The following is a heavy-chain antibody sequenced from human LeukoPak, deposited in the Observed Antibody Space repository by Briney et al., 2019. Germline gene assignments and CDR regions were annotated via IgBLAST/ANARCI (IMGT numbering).Heavy chain of an antibody. Sequence: SQTLSLTCTVSGGSISSGSYYWSWIRQPAGKGLEWIGRIYTSGSTNYNPSLKSRVTISVDTSKNQFSRKLSSVTAADTAVYYCARDLSIAVHAFDIWGQGTMVTVSS. D-gene: IGHD6-19*01. CDR3: ARDLSIAVHAFDI. V-gene: IGHV4-61*02. CDR1: GGSISSGSYY. CDR2: IYTSGST. J-gene: IGHJ3*02.